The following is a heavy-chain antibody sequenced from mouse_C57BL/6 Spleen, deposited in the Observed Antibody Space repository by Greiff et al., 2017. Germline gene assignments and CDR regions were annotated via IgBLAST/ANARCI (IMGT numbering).Heavy chain of an antibody. CDR1: GFTFSDYY. CDR2: ISNGGGST. J-gene: IGHJ2*01. Sequence: EVKLMESGGGLVQPGGSLKLSCAASGFTFSDYYMYWVRQTPEKRLEWVAYISNGGGSTYYPDTVKGRFTISRDNAKNNLYLQMSGLKSEDTAMYYCARQGDYGYSFDYWGQGTTLTVSS. D-gene: IGHD2-4*01. CDR3: ARQGDYGYSFDY. V-gene: IGHV5-12*01.